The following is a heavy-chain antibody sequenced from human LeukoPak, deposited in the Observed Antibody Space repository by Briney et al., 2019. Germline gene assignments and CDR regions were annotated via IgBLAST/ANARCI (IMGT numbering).Heavy chain of an antibody. CDR2: IYYSGST. CDR1: GGSISSDY. CDR3: ARAARRYFQR. Sequence: SETLSLTCTVSGGSISSDYWSCIRQPPGKGLEWIGYIYYSGSTNYNPSLKSRVTISVDTSKNQFSLKLSSVTAADTAVYYCARAARRYFQRWGQGTLVTVSS. J-gene: IGHJ1*01. V-gene: IGHV4-59*01.